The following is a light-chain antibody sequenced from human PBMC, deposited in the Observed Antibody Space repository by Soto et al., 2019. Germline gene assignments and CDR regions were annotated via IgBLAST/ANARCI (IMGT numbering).Light chain of an antibody. CDR2: GAS. CDR1: QSVSSSY. V-gene: IGKV3-20*01. Sequence: EIVLTQSPGTLSLSPGERATLSYRASQSVSSSYLAWYQQKPGQAPRLLIYGASSRATGIPDRFSGSGSGTDFTLTISRLEPEDFAVYYCQQYGSSPLTFGGGTKVVIK. J-gene: IGKJ4*01. CDR3: QQYGSSPLT.